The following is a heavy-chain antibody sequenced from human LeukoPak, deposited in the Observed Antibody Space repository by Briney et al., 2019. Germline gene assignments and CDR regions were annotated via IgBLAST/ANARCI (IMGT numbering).Heavy chain of an antibody. J-gene: IGHJ4*01. CDR1: GYTFTSYG. CDR3: ARDPFMITGWGIDY. V-gene: IGHV1-18*01. Sequence: ASVKVSCKASGYTFTSYGISWVRQAPGQGLEWMGWISAYNGNTNHAHKLQGRVTMTTDTSTSTVYMELRSLRSDDTAVYYCARDPFMITGWGIDYWGQGTLVTVSS. D-gene: IGHD3-16*01. CDR2: ISAYNGNT.